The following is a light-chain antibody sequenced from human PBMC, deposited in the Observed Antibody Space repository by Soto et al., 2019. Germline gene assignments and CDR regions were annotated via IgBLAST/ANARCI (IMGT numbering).Light chain of an antibody. J-gene: IGKJ1*01. CDR2: SAT. CDR1: RSIRIY. V-gene: IGKV1-39*01. CDR3: QQSYSTPRT. Sequence: DIRMTQSPSSLSASVGDRVTITCRASRSIRIYLNWYQQKPGTPPKLLIYSATNLESGVPSRFSGSGSGTDFTLTISGLVPEDFASYYCQQSYSTPRTFGQGTRVEIK.